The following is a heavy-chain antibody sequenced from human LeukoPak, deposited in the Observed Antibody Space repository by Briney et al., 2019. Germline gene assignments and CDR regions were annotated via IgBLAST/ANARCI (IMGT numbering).Heavy chain of an antibody. CDR2: IRHSDGNT. D-gene: IGHD1-1*01. CDR3: AKGLETESRLDS. Sequence: PGGSLRLSCAASGFTFNIYTMYWVRQAPGKGLEWVSGIRHSDGNTYYADSVKGRFTISSDKSKNTLFLQMNSLRAEDTALYYWAKGLETESRLDSWGQGTLVTVSS. V-gene: IGHV3-23*01. CDR1: GFTFNIYT. J-gene: IGHJ4*02.